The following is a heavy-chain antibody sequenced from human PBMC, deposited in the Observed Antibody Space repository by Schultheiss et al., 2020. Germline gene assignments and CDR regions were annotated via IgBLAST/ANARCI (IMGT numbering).Heavy chain of an antibody. V-gene: IGHV3-30*03. J-gene: IGHJ4*02. CDR3: AVCIASAGTLDY. Sequence: GGSLRLSCAVSGFTFRNYGMSWVRQAPGKGLEWVAVIAYDGSSKYYADSVKGRFTISRDNAKNSLYLQMNSLRAEDTAIYYCAVCIASAGTLDYWGQGTLVTVSS. CDR1: GFTFRNYG. D-gene: IGHD6-13*01. CDR2: IAYDGSSK.